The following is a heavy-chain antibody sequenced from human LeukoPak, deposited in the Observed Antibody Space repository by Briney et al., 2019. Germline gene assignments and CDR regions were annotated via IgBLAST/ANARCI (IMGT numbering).Heavy chain of an antibody. CDR1: GFTFDDYA. V-gene: IGHV3-9*01. D-gene: IGHD3-10*01. CDR2: ISWNSGSI. J-gene: IGHJ4*02. Sequence: GGSLRLSCAASGFTFDDYAMHWVRQAPGKGLEWVSAISWNSGSIGYADSVKGRFTISRDNAKNSLYLQMNSLRAEDTAVYYCARYAYYYASGSYPSTERVFDYWGQGTLVTVSS. CDR3: ARYAYYYASGSYPSTERVFDY.